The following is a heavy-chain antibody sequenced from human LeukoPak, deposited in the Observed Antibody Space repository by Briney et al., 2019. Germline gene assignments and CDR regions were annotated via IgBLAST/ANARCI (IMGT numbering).Heavy chain of an antibody. J-gene: IGHJ4*02. CDR2: IKKDGSDK. CDR1: GFTFSSHW. V-gene: IGHV3-7*01. D-gene: IGHD5-18*01. Sequence: PGGSPRLSCAASGFTFSSHWMSWVRQAPGKGLEWVANIKKDGSDKYYVDAVKGRFTISRDNAKTSLYLQMNSLRAEDTAVYYCARDLSGIAGYTYGRGIDYWGQGTLVTVSS. CDR3: ARDLSGIAGYTYGRGIDY.